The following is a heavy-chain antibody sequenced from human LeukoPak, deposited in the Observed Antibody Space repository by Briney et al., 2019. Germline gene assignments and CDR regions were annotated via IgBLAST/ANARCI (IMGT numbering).Heavy chain of an antibody. Sequence: PSQTLSLTCTVSGGSISSGSYYWSWIRQPAGKGLEWIGRIYTSGSTNYNPSLKSRVTISVDTSKNQFSLKLGSVTAADTAVYYCARDYSQYYYYYYMDVWGKGTTVTVSS. J-gene: IGHJ6*03. CDR1: GGSISSGSYY. D-gene: IGHD2-15*01. V-gene: IGHV4-61*02. CDR2: IYTSGST. CDR3: ARDYSQYYYYYYMDV.